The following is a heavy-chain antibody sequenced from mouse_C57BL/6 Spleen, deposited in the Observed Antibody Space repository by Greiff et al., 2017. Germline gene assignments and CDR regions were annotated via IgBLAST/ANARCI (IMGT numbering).Heavy chain of an antibody. CDR3: ARCDDDDPAWFAY. D-gene: IGHD2-4*01. CDR2: IYPGDGDT. Sequence: VQLQQSGPELVKPGASVKLSCKASGYAFSSSWMNWVKQRPGKGLEWIGRIYPGDGDTNYNGKFKGKATLTADKSSSTAYMQLSSLTSEDSAVYFCARCDDDDPAWFAYWGQGTLVTVSA. V-gene: IGHV1-82*01. J-gene: IGHJ3*01. CDR1: GYAFSSSW.